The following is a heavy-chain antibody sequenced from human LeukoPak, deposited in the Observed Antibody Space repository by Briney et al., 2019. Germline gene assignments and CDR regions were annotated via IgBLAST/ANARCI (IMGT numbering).Heavy chain of an antibody. D-gene: IGHD6-19*01. CDR1: GGSVSSGSYY. CDR2: IYYSEST. J-gene: IGHJ4*02. CDR3: ASNSGWYDSGTIDH. V-gene: IGHV4-61*01. Sequence: SETLSLTCTVSGGSVSSGSYYWSWIRQPPGKGLEWIGYIYYSESTNYNPSLKSRVTISVDRSKNQFSLKLSSVTAADTAVYYCASNSGWYDSGTIDHWGQGTLVTVSS.